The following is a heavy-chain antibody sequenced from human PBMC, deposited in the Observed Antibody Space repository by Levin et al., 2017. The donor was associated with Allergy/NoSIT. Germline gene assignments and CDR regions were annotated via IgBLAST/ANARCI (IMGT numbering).Heavy chain of an antibody. CDR2: MNTNSGNT. CDR3: ARHFWSYYDILTGYFDPYGMDV. Sequence: ASVKVSCKASGYTFTSYDINWVRQATGQGLEWMGWMNTNSGNTGYAQKFQGRVTMTRNTSISTAYMELSSLRSEDTAVYYCARHFWSYYDILTGYFDPYGMDVWGQGTTVTVSS. J-gene: IGHJ6*02. CDR1: GYTFTSYD. D-gene: IGHD3-9*01. V-gene: IGHV1-8*01.